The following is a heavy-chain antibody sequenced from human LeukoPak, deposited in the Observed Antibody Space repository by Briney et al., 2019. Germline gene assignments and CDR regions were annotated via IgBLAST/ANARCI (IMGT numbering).Heavy chain of an antibody. J-gene: IGHJ4*02. V-gene: IGHV3-48*01. CDR3: ARVRTGYYFDY. Sequence: GGSLRLSCAASGFTFSSYSMNWVRQAPGKGLEWVSFISTSSYTIYYADSVKGRFTVSRDSAKNSLSLQMNSLRAEDTAVYYCARVRTGYYFDYWGQGTLVTVSS. CDR1: GFTFSSYS. D-gene: IGHD1-14*01. CDR2: ISTSSYTI.